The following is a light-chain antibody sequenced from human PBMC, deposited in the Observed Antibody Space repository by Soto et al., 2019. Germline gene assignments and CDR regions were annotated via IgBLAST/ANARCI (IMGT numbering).Light chain of an antibody. CDR1: ENIRTA. J-gene: IGKJ5*01. CDR2: GGS. CDR3: QQYYDWPTIT. Sequence: EIVMTQSPATLSVPPGDRVTLSCRASENIRTALAGYQQKPGQAPSLLIYGGSIRAADIPARFSGSGSGTEFTLTISTLQSEDFAVYYCQQYYDWPTITFGQGTRLEIK. V-gene: IGKV3-15*01.